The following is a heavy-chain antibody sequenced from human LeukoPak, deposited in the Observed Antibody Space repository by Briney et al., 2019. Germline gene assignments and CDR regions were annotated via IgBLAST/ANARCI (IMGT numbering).Heavy chain of an antibody. CDR3: ATWGSSSSPLPTMDV. J-gene: IGHJ6*02. Sequence: ASVNVSCKASGYTFTNYYMHWVRQAPGQGLEWMGIINPSGGSTSYAQNFQGRVTMARDTSTSTVYMELSSLRSEDTAVYYCATWGSSSSPLPTMDVWGQGTTVTVSS. CDR2: INPSGGST. CDR1: GYTFTNYY. V-gene: IGHV1-46*01. D-gene: IGHD6-13*01.